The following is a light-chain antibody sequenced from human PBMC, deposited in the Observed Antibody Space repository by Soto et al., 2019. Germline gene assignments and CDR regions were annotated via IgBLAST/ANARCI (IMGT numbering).Light chain of an antibody. Sequence: EIVMTQSPGTLSLSPGERATLSCRASQSVTSNLAWYQQALGQAPRLLIYDASNRAAGIPARFSGSGSGTDFTLTISSLEPEDFAVYYCQQRSSWPWTFGQGTKVDIK. CDR1: QSVTSN. V-gene: IGKV3-11*01. CDR3: QQRSSWPWT. J-gene: IGKJ1*01. CDR2: DAS.